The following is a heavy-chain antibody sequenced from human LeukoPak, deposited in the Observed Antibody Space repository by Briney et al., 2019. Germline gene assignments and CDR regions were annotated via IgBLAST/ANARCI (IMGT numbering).Heavy chain of an antibody. V-gene: IGHV3-11*04. J-gene: IGHJ5*02. CDR1: GFTFSDYY. CDR3: ARGITYSSSWTFGP. CDR2: ISSSGSTI. D-gene: IGHD6-13*01. Sequence: GGSLRLSCAASGFTFSDYYMSWIRQAPGKGLEWVSYISSSGSTIYYADSVKGRCTISRDNAKNSLYLQMNSLRAEDTAVYYCARGITYSSSWTFGPWGQGTLVTVSS.